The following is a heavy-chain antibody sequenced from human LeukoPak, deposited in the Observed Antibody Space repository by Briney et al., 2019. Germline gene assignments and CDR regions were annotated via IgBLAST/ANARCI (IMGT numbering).Heavy chain of an antibody. CDR3: ALLAVASDFDY. J-gene: IGHJ4*02. CDR1: GFTFSSHA. CDR2: IGSSGAAI. D-gene: IGHD6-19*01. V-gene: IGHV3-48*03. Sequence: PGGSLRLSCAASGFTFSSHAMNWVRQAPGKGLEWVSNIGSSGAAIYYADSVRGRFTISRDNAKNSLYLQMNSLRAVDTAVYYCALLAVASDFDYWGQGALVTVSS.